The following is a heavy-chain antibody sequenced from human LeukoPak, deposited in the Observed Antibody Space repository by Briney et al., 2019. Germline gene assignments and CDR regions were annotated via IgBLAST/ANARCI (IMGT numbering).Heavy chain of an antibody. CDR1: GFTFSNYA. V-gene: IGHV3-30*18. CDR3: AKDLYYYGPGSSPQY. J-gene: IGHJ4*02. Sequence: GGSLRLSCEASGFTFSNYAMHWVRRAPGKGLEWVALISYDGSTKHYADSVKGRFTISRDNSKNTLSLQINSLRSEDTAVYYCAKDLYYYGPGSSPQYWGQGTLVTVSS. D-gene: IGHD3-10*01. CDR2: ISYDGSTK.